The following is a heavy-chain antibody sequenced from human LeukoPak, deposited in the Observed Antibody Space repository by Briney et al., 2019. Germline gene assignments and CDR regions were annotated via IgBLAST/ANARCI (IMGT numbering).Heavy chain of an antibody. CDR2: INHSGST. V-gene: IGHV4-34*01. CDR1: GGSFSGYY. Sequence: PSETLSLTCAVYGGSFSGYYWSWIRQPPGKGLEWIGEINHSGSTNYNPSLKSRVTISVDTSKNQFSLKLSSVTAADTAVYYCARGPTVLRYFDWLPGPFVYWGQGTLVTVSS. D-gene: IGHD3-9*01. J-gene: IGHJ4*02. CDR3: ARGPTVLRYFDWLPGPFVY.